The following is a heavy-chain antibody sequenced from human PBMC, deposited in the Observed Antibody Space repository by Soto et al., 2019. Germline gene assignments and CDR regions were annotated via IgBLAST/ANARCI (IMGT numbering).Heavy chain of an antibody. V-gene: IGHV3-11*01. CDR2: IFWRGEGT. J-gene: IGHJ4*02. CDR3: ARVRGSGCGTHWYGYYFDY. Sequence: QVQLVESGGGLVTPAGSLRLSCAASGFFFGDYYMSWFRQAPGKGLEWVSNIFWRGEGTQYADSVQGRFTISRDNAKNSLYLYMTSLRAEDTAVYYCARVRGSGCGTHWYGYYFDYWGQGTQVIVSS. D-gene: IGHD2-21*01. CDR1: GFFFGDYY.